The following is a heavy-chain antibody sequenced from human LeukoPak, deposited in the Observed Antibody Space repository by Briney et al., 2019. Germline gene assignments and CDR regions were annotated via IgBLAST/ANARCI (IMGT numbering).Heavy chain of an antibody. V-gene: IGHV3-66*02. CDR1: GYTASKNY. CDR2: IYAGGST. CDR3: GKGSTDVWFGGSPCY. J-gene: IGHJ4*02. Sequence: GGTLRLSCAASGYTASKNYMTGVPHAPGRGLEWGSNIYAGGSTYYADSVKDGFTSSRDNSKNTLYLQISRMRVEGTAVYYWGKGSTDVWFGGSPCYWGQGTLGTVSS. D-gene: IGHD3-10*01.